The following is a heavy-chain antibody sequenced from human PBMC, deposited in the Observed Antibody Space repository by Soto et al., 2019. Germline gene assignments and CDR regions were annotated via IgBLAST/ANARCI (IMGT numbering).Heavy chain of an antibody. J-gene: IGHJ3*01. D-gene: IGHD2-15*01. Sequence: PGESLKISCKGSGYTFPNFWIAWARQMPGKGLECMGIIYPGDSHTSYSPSFQGQVTISADKSISTAYLQWNSLKASDTATYYCARPSGRGAFDVWGQGTMVTVSS. CDR2: IYPGDSHT. CDR1: GYTFPNFW. CDR3: ARPSGRGAFDV. V-gene: IGHV5-51*01.